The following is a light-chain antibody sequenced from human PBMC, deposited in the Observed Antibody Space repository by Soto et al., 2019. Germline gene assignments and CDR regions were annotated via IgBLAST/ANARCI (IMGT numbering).Light chain of an antibody. V-gene: IGLV4-69*01. J-gene: IGLJ2*01. Sequence: QSVLTQSPSASASLGASVKLTCTLSSGHSSYAIAWHQQQPEKGPRYLMKLSSDGSHSKGDGIPDRFSGSSSGAVRYLTISSLQSEDEADYYCQTWDTGARVVFGGGTKLTVL. CDR2: LSSDGSH. CDR1: SGHSSYA. CDR3: QTWDTGARVV.